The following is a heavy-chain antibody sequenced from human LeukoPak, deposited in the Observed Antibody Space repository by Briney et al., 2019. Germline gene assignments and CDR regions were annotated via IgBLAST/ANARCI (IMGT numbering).Heavy chain of an antibody. J-gene: IGHJ4*02. CDR2: MNSNSGNT. D-gene: IGHD3-10*01. V-gene: IGHV1-8*01. Sequence: ASVKVSCKASGYTFTSYDINWARQATGQGLEWMEWMNSNSGNTGYAQKFQGRVTMTRNTSISTAYMELSSLRSEDTAVYYCARGPQVLWFGETVDYWGQGTLVTVSS. CDR1: GYTFTSYD. CDR3: ARGPQVLWFGETVDY.